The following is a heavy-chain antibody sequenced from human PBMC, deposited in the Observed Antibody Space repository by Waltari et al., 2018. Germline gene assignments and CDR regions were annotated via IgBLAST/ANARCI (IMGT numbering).Heavy chain of an antibody. D-gene: IGHD1-26*01. J-gene: IGHJ4*02. CDR1: GYSISSGYY. CDR3: ARAGGRVSGAFDY. CDR2: IYHSGST. V-gene: IGHV4-38-2*02. Sequence: QVQLPESGPGLVKPSETLSLTCTVPGYSISSGYYWGWIRQPPGKGLEWVGSIYHSGSTYYNPSLKSRVTISVDTSKNQFSLKLSSVTAADTAVYYCARAGGRVSGAFDYWGQGTLVTVSS.